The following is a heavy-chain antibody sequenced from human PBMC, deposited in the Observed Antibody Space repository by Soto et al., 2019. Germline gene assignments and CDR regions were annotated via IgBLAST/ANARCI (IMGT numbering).Heavy chain of an antibody. CDR2: INPNGGST. CDR3: ARALPRIAASREGDY. V-gene: IGHV1-46*01. D-gene: IGHD6-6*01. CDR1: GYTFTNYY. Sequence: QVQLVQSGAEVKKPGASVKLSCKASGYTFTNYYVHWVRQAPGQGFEWMGMINPNGGSTRYAQKCQGRVTITGDTSTSTVYMELSSLRSEDTAVYYCARALPRIAASREGDYWGQGTLVTVSS. J-gene: IGHJ4*02.